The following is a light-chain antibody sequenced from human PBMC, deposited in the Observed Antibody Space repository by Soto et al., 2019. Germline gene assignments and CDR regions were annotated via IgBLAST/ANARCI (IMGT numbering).Light chain of an antibody. J-gene: IGKJ1*01. V-gene: IGKV3-15*01. CDR3: QQYNNWPPWT. Sequence: EIVMTQSPATLSVSPGERATLSCRASQTVNYNLAWYQQKPGQAPRLLIYGASTRATGIPARFSGSGSGTDFTLTISSLQSEDFAVYYCQQYNNWPPWTFGQGTKVDIK. CDR2: GAS. CDR1: QTVNYN.